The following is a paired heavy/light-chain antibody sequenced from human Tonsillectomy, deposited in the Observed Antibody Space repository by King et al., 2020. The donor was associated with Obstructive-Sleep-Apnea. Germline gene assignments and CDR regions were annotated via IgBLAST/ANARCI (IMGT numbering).Light chain of an antibody. Sequence: DIVMTQSPDSLTVSLGERATINCKSSQSVLYSSNNKNYLAWYHQKPGQPPKLLIYWASTRGSGVPDRFSGSGSGTDFTLTISSLQAEDVAVYYCQQYYTTPFTFGPGTKVDIE. V-gene: IGKV4-1*01. CDR3: QQYYTTPFT. J-gene: IGKJ3*01. CDR2: WAS. CDR1: QSVLYSSNNKNY.
Heavy chain of an antibody. J-gene: IGHJ3*02. Sequence: QVHLVQSGAEVKKPGASVKVSCKASGYTFSSYDMHWVRQAPGQRLEWMGRISAGNGSTEYAQKFQGRVTITRDTSASTAYMELSSLRSEDTAVYYCATVIWEVEDAFDIWGQGTMVTVSS. CDR3: ATVIWEVEDAFDI. CDR2: ISAGNGST. V-gene: IGHV1-3*01. D-gene: IGHD1-26*01. CDR1: GYTFSSYD.